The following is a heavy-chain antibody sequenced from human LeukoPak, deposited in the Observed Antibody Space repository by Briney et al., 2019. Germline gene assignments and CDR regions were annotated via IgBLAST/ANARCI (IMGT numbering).Heavy chain of an antibody. CDR3: AAQMATFDY. J-gene: IGHJ4*02. V-gene: IGHV4-34*01. Sequence: SETLSLTCAVYGGSFSGYYWSWIRQPPGKGLEWIGEINHSGSQPPGKGLEWIGEISHSGSTNYNPSLKSRVTISVDTSKNQFSPKLSSVTAADTVVYYCAAQMATFDYWGQGTLVTVSS. D-gene: IGHD5-24*01. CDR1: GGSFSGYY. CDR2: ISHSGST.